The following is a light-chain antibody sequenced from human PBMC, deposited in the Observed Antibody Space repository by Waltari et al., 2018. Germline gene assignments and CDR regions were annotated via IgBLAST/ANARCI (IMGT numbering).Light chain of an antibody. CDR3: QKYNSAPPLFT. Sequence: DIQMTQSPSSLSASVGDRVTITCRASQGISNYLAWYQQKPGKVPKLLTYAASTLQSGVPSRFSGSGSGTDFTLTISSLQPEDVATYYCQKYNSAPPLFTFGPGTKVDIK. CDR2: AAS. V-gene: IGKV1-27*01. CDR1: QGISNY. J-gene: IGKJ3*01.